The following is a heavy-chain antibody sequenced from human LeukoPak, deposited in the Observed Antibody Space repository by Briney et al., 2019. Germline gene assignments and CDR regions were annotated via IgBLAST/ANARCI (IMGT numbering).Heavy chain of an antibody. D-gene: IGHD6-6*01. CDR2: ISWNSGSI. CDR3: AKGLGAFDI. Sequence: PSRSLRLSCAASGFTFDDYAMHWVRQAPGKGLEWVSGISWNSGSIGYADSVKGRFTISRDNAKNSLYLQMNSLRAEDMALYYCAKGLGAFDIWGQGTMVTVSS. V-gene: IGHV3-9*03. J-gene: IGHJ3*02. CDR1: GFTFDDYA.